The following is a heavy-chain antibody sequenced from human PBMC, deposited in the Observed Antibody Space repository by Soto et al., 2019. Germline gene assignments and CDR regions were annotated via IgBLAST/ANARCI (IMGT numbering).Heavy chain of an antibody. CDR3: ARGLHSLFDY. CDR2: IWYDGNNK. J-gene: IGHJ4*02. D-gene: IGHD2-21*01. V-gene: IGHV3-33*01. CDR1: GFTLSNYG. Sequence: GGCLRLSCAASGFTLSNYGMHWVRQAPGKGLEWVAVIWYDGNNKYYADSVKGRFTISRDNSNNTLYVQMTSLRAEDTAVYYCARGLHSLFDYWGQGTLVTVSS.